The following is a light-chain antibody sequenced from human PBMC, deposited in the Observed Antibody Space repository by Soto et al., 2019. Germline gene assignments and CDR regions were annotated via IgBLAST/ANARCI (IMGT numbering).Light chain of an antibody. J-gene: IGLJ1*01. CDR2: EVN. CDR3: CSFTSANTHV. CDR1: SSDFGNYNL. Sequence: QSVLTQPASVSGSPGQSITISCTGTSSDFGNYNLVSWYQQHPGKVPKLILFEVNKRPSGVSGRFSGSKSGNTASLTISGLQAEDEADYYCCSFTSANTHVFGNGTKVTV. V-gene: IGLV2-23*02.